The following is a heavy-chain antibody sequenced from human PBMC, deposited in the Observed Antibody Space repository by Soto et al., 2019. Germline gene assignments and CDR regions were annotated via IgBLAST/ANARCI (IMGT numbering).Heavy chain of an antibody. CDR3: AVLSRGETGEWDNSFDY. CDR2: IYYSGST. Sequence: SETLSLTCTVSGGSISSYYWSWIRQPPGKGLEWIGYIYYSGSTNYNPSLKSRVTISVDTSKNQFSLKLSSVTAADTAVYYCAVLSRGETGEWDNSFDYWGQGTLVTVSS. CDR1: GGSISSYY. J-gene: IGHJ4*02. D-gene: IGHD3-16*01. V-gene: IGHV4-59*01.